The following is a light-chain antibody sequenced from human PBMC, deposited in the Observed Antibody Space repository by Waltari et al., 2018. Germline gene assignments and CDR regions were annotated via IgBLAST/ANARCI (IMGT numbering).Light chain of an antibody. Sequence: DIQMTQSPSSLSASVGDRVTITCQASQDISNYLNWYQQKPGKAPKLLIYDASNLETGVPSRFSGSGSGTDFTFTISSLQPEDIATYYCQQYDNLRRTFSPGTKVDIK. V-gene: IGKV1-33*01. J-gene: IGKJ3*01. CDR3: QQYDNLRRT. CDR2: DAS. CDR1: QDISNY.